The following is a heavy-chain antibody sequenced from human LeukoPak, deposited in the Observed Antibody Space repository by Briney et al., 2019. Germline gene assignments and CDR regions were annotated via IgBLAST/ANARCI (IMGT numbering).Heavy chain of an antibody. CDR1: GYTFTGYY. CDR2: INPSSGGT. J-gene: IGHJ6*03. CDR3: ARDRFGGDYYYYYMDV. V-gene: IGHV1-2*02. Sequence: ASVKVSCKASGYTFTGYYMHWVRQAPGQGLEWMGWINPSSGGTNYAQRFQGRVTMTRDTSISTAYMELRRLRSDDTAVYYCARDRFGGDYYYYYMDVWGKGTTVTISS. D-gene: IGHD3-10*01.